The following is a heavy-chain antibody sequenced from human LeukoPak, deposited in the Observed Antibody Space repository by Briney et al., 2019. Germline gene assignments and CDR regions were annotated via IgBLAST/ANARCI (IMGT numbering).Heavy chain of an antibody. Sequence: ASVKVSCKASGYTFTGYYMHWVRQAPGQGLEWMGWTNPNSGGTNYAQKFQGRVTMTRDTSISTAYMELSRLRSDDTAVYYCARAFYCSSTSCPSNPPYYYMDVWGKGTTVTVSS. J-gene: IGHJ6*03. CDR1: GYTFTGYY. V-gene: IGHV1-2*02. CDR2: TNPNSGGT. D-gene: IGHD2-2*01. CDR3: ARAFYCSSTSCPSNPPYYYMDV.